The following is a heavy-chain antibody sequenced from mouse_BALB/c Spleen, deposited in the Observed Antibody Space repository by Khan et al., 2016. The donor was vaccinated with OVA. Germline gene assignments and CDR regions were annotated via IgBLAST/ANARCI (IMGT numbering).Heavy chain of an antibody. J-gene: IGHJ3*01. CDR2: IRLKSNHYAP. V-gene: IGHV6-6*02. Sequence: EVPLEESGGGLVQPGGSMKLSCVASGFTFSNFWMNWVRQSPEKGLEWVAEIRLKSNHYAPHYAESVKGRFTISRDDSKSSVYLQMHNLIAEDTCIYDCSRPGGYYACFAYWGQGTLVTVSA. D-gene: IGHD2-3*01. CDR1: GFTFSNFW. CDR3: SRPGGYYACFAY.